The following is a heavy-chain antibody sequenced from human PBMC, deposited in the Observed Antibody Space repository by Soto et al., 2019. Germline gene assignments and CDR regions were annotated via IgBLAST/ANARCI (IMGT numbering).Heavy chain of an antibody. D-gene: IGHD1-26*01. CDR3: ARAIKRWEVNYYFDF. V-gene: IGHV1-69*06. CDR2: IGVDSNTA. Sequence: QVVLLQSGAEVKAPGSSVRVSCQVSGSTFNNFAFSWVRQAPGNGPEWMGGIGVDSNTAEYSQRFQDRVTITADTSSKTLYMELGSLTFEDTAVYYCARAIKRWEVNYYFDFWGQGTLVTVSS. J-gene: IGHJ4*02. CDR1: GSTFNNFA.